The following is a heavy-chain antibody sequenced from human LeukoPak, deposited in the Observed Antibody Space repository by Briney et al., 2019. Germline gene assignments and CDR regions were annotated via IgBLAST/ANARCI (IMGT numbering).Heavy chain of an antibody. D-gene: IGHD1-1*01. V-gene: IGHV3-9*03. J-gene: IGHJ4*01. Sequence: GGSLRLSCAASGFSFGDYAMHWLRQAPGKGLQWVSGISWNSGSEGYADSLKGRFTISRDNAKNSLYLQMNSLRAEDMAFYYCAKDGRPDTYGIFDLWGHGTLVTVSS. CDR3: AKDGRPDTYGIFDL. CDR2: ISWNSGSE. CDR1: GFSFGDYA.